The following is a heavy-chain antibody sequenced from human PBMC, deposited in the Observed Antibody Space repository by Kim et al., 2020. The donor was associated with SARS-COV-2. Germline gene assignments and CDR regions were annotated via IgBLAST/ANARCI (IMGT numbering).Heavy chain of an antibody. J-gene: IGHJ6*02. CDR3: AKDFLDYGGNTFYYYYGMDV. D-gene: IGHD4-17*01. V-gene: IGHV3-43*02. CDR1: GFTFDDYA. Sequence: GGSLRLSCAASGFTFDDYAMHWVRQAPGKGLEWVSLISGDGGSTYYADSVKGRFTISRDNSKNSLYLQMNSLRTEDTALYYCAKDFLDYGGNTFYYYYGMDVWGQGTTVTVSS. CDR2: ISGDGGST.